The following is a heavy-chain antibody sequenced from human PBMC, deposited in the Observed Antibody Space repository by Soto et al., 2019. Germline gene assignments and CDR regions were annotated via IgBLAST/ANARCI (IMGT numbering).Heavy chain of an antibody. CDR2: INYNGGST. CDR3: SKDLAEDCWSGYHRHCEY. V-gene: IGHV3-23*01. Sequence: WGSLRLSCAASGFTFSSYAMSWFRQSPVKGLEWVSGINYNGGSTHYADSVKGRFTISRDNPKNTLYLQMNSLRAEDTGVYYLSKDLAEDCWSGYHRHCEYWGQRTLGTGPS. CDR1: GFTFSSYA. D-gene: IGHD3-3*01. J-gene: IGHJ4*02.